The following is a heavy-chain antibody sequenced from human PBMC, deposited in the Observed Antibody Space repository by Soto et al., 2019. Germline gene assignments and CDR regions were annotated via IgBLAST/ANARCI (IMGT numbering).Heavy chain of an antibody. J-gene: IGHJ3*01. V-gene: IGHV3-13*05. Sequence: EVQLVESGGGVVQPGGSLRLSCAASGFTFSSYDMHWVRQGAGEGLEWVSTITSAGNPYYPDSVKGRFTISRQNAKNSLYLQMNSLRAGDTAVYYCARGGGFGEQLSDGFDVWGQGTMVTVSS. CDR3: ARGGGFGEQLSDGFDV. D-gene: IGHD3-10*01. CDR1: GFTFSSYD. CDR2: ITSAGNP.